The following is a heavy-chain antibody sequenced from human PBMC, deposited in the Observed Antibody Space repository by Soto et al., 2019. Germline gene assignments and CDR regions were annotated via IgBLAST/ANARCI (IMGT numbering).Heavy chain of an antibody. CDR1: GFTFTRYS. CDR3: AWHHLYSSGWYFRSDAFDI. V-gene: IGHV3-23*01. Sequence: QPGGSLRLSCAASGFTFTRYSMSWVRQAPGKGLEWVSGISGSGGSTSYADSVNGRFTISRDNSKNTLYLRMNSLRAEDTAVYYCAWHHLYSSGWYFRSDAFDIWGQGTMVTV. CDR2: ISGSGGST. D-gene: IGHD6-19*01. J-gene: IGHJ3*02.